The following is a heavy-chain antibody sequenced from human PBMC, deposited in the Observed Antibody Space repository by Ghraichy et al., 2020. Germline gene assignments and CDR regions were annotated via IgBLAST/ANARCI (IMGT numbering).Heavy chain of an antibody. Sequence: ASVKVSCKASGHTFSNYGINWVRQAPGQGLEWMGWIRGYSGNAYYAQNLQDRVTMTTNTSTSTAYMELRSLRADETAVYYCARAVIADDTGSYFDYWGQGTMVTVSS. J-gene: IGHJ4*02. D-gene: IGHD6-13*01. V-gene: IGHV1-18*01. CDR3: ARAVIADDTGSYFDY. CDR2: IRGYSGNA. CDR1: GHTFSNYG.